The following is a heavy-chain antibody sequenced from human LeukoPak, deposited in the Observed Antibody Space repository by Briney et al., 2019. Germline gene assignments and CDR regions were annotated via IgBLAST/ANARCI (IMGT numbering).Heavy chain of an antibody. J-gene: IGHJ3*01. V-gene: IGHV3-48*01. D-gene: IGHD2-2*02. CDR1: GFTFSSYS. CDR3: AMKAVPRPRLYDAFDF. Sequence: PGGSLRLSCAASGFTFSSYSMTWVRQAPGKGLEWVSYITFTSSTIHYADSVKGRFTISRDNAKSSLYLQMNSLRADDTAVYYCAMKAVPRPRLYDAFDFWGQGTVVTVSS. CDR2: ITFTSSTI.